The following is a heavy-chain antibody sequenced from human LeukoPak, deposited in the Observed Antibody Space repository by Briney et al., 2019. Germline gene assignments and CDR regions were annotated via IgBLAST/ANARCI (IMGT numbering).Heavy chain of an antibody. D-gene: IGHD3-22*01. Sequence: PGRSLRLSCAASGFTFSSYAMHWVRQAPGKGLEWVAVISYDGSNKYYADSVKGRFTISRDKSKNTLYLQMNSLRAEDTAVYYCARGYYDSSGYDAFDIWGQGTMVTVSS. J-gene: IGHJ3*02. CDR3: ARGYYDSSGYDAFDI. V-gene: IGHV3-30-3*01. CDR1: GFTFSSYA. CDR2: ISYDGSNK.